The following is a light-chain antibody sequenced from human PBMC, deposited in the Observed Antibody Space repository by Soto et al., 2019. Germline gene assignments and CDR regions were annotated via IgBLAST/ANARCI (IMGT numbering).Light chain of an antibody. CDR3: SSYTSSSTFLYV. CDR2: DVS. Sequence: QSVLTQPASVSGSPGQSITVSCTGTSSDVGGYNYVSWYQQHPGKAPKLIYDVSNRPSGVSNRFSGSKSGNTASLTISGLQAQDEADYYCSSYTSSSTFLYVFGTGTKLTVL. J-gene: IGLJ1*01. CDR1: SSDVGGYNY. V-gene: IGLV2-14*01.